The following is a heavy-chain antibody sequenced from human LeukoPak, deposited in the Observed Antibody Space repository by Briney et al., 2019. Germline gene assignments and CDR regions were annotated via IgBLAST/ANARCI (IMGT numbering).Heavy chain of an antibody. CDR1: GYTFTSFG. Sequence: GASVKVSCNPSGYTFTSFGISWVRQAPGQGLEWMGWIGAYNGDTNYAQKFQGRVTMTTDTSTGTAYMDLRSLRSDDTAVYYCTRDHCRGDNCPSFDYWGQGTLVTVSS. D-gene: IGHD2-15*01. J-gene: IGHJ4*02. CDR2: IGAYNGDT. V-gene: IGHV1-18*04. CDR3: TRDHCRGDNCPSFDY.